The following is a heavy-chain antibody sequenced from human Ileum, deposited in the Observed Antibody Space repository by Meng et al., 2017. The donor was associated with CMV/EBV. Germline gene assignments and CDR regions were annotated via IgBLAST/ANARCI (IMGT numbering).Heavy chain of an antibody. CDR2: IQGKTDGEKT. Sequence: GESLKISCAASGFTFSNAWMTWVRQAPGKGLEWVGLIQGKTDGEKTDYATPVKGRFTISRDDSKNTLYLQMNSLKTEDTALYYCTTQFNWNYGDYWGRGTLVTVSS. J-gene: IGHJ4*02. D-gene: IGHD1-7*01. CDR3: TTQFNWNYGDY. CDR1: GFTFSNAW. V-gene: IGHV3-15*01.